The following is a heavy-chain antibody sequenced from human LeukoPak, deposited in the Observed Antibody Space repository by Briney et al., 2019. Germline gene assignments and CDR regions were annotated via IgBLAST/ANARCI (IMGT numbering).Heavy chain of an antibody. CDR3: ARDIFWSGSSNWFDP. CDR2: IYTSGST. J-gene: IGHJ5*02. D-gene: IGHD3-3*01. Sequence: SETLSLTCTVSGGSISSYYWSWIQQPAGKGLEWIGRIYTSGSTNYNPSLKSRVTMSVDTSKNQFSLKLSSVTAADTAVNCCARDIFWSGSSNWFDPWGQGTLVTVSS. CDR1: GGSISSYY. V-gene: IGHV4-4*07.